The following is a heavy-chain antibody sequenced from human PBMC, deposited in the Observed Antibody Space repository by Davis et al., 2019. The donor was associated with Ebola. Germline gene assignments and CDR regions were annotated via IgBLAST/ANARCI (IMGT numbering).Heavy chain of an antibody. CDR2: ISYDGSNK. D-gene: IGHD5-24*01. CDR3: ARGWRGLHNP. J-gene: IGHJ5*02. CDR1: GFTFSSYA. Sequence: GESLKISCAASGFTFSSYAMHWVRQAPGKGLEWVAVISYDGSNKYYADSVKGRFTISRDNSKNTLYLQMNSLRAEDTAVYYCARGWRGLHNPWGQGTLVTVSS. V-gene: IGHV3-30-3*01.